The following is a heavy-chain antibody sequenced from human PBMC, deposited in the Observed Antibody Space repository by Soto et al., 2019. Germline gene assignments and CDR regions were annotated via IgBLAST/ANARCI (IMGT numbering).Heavy chain of an antibody. CDR3: ARVTEVAYYYYGMDV. D-gene: IGHD2-15*01. CDR1: GGSISSYY. V-gene: IGHV4-4*07. J-gene: IGHJ6*02. CDR2: IYTSGST. Sequence: PSETLYLTCTVSGGSISSYYWSWIRQPAGKGLEWIGRIYTSGSTNYNPSLKSRVTMSVDTSKNQFSLKLSSVTATDTAVYYCARVTEVAYYYYGMDVWGQGTTVTVSS.